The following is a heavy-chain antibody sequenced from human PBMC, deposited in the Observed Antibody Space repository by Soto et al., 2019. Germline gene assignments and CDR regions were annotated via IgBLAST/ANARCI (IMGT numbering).Heavy chain of an antibody. CDR1: GFTFSSYS. V-gene: IGHV3-21*04. Sequence: PGGSLRLSCAASGFTFSSYSMNWVRQAPGKGLEWVSSISSSSSYIYYADSVKGRFTISRDNAKNSLYLQMNSLRAEDTAVYYCARVGYYDSSGYSSFDYWGQGTLVTVSS. D-gene: IGHD3-22*01. CDR3: ARVGYYDSSGYSSFDY. J-gene: IGHJ4*02. CDR2: ISSSSSYI.